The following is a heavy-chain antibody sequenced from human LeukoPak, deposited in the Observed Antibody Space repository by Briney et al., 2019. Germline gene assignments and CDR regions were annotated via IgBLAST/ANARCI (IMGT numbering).Heavy chain of an antibody. CDR3: AKDPDILTGYYYYYGMDV. V-gene: IGHV3-23*01. CDR1: AFTFSSYA. D-gene: IGHD3-9*01. CDR2: ISGSGGST. J-gene: IGHJ6*02. Sequence: GGSLRLSCAASAFTFSSYAMSWVRQAPRHVLEWVSAISGSGGSTYYEDSVKGRFTISRDNSKNTLYLQMNSLRAEDTAVYYCAKDPDILTGYYYYYGMDVWGQGTTVTVSS.